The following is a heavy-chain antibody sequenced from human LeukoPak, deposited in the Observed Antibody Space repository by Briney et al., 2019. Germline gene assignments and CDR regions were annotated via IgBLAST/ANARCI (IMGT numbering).Heavy chain of an antibody. D-gene: IGHD2-15*01. Sequence: PGRSLRLSCAASGFTFSSYGMHWVRQAPGKGLEWVAVISYDGSNKYYADSVKGRFTISRDNSKNTLYLQMNSLRAEDTAVYYCAKASFSLGYCSGGYCYVFDYWGQGTLVTVSS. CDR2: ISYDGSNK. CDR1: GFTFSSYG. V-gene: IGHV3-30*18. CDR3: AKASFSLGYCSGGYCYVFDY. J-gene: IGHJ4*02.